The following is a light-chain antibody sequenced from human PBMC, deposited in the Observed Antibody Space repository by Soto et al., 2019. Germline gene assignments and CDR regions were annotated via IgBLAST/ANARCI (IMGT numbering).Light chain of an antibody. J-gene: IGKJ4*01. CDR3: QQYNDWPLT. CDR1: QRISSN. V-gene: IGKV3-15*01. CDR2: GAS. Sequence: EIVMTQSPATLSVSPGERATLSCRASQRISSNLAWYQQKPGQAPRFLIFGASTRATGIPARFSGSGSGTEFTLTISSLQSEDFAVYYCQQYNDWPLTFGGGTKVDIK.